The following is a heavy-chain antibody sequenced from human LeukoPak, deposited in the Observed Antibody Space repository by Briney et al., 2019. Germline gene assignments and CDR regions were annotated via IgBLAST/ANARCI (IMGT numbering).Heavy chain of an antibody. D-gene: IGHD2-2*01. CDR1: GGSFSGYY. CDR3: ARGRCFGTSCAYFDY. V-gene: IGHV4-34*01. Sequence: SETLSLTCAVYGGSFSGYYWSWIRQPPGKGLEWIGEINHSGSTNYNPSLKSRVTISVDTSKNQFSLKLSSVTAADTAVYYCARGRCFGTSCAYFDYWGQGTLVTVPS. J-gene: IGHJ4*02. CDR2: INHSGST.